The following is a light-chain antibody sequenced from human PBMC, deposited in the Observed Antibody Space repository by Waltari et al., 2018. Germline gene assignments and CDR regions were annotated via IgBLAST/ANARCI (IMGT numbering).Light chain of an antibody. CDR3: STRDDSLSDPL. CDR2: DND. J-gene: IGLJ2*01. V-gene: IGLV1-47*02. Sequence: QSALTQPPPPSGAPGPSVTIPCSGSGSNIASNYVYWYQQFSGKAPKLLIDDNDKRPSGVPDRFAGSKSGTSASLTITGRQSKDEADYYCSTRDDSLSDPLFGGGTRLTVL. CDR1: GSNIASNY.